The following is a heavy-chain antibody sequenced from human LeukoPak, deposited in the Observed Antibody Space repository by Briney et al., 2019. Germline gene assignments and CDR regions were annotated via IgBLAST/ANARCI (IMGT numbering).Heavy chain of an antibody. D-gene: IGHD3-10*01. CDR1: GFTFSNYV. Sequence: GGSLRLSCAASGFTFSNYVIHWVRQAPGKGLEWVAIIWSDGSNKYYADSVKGRFTISRDNSKNTLYLQMNSLRAEDTAVYYCARALFAGAFYGMDVWGQGTTVTVSS. J-gene: IGHJ6*02. V-gene: IGHV3-33*01. CDR3: ARALFAGAFYGMDV. CDR2: IWSDGSNK.